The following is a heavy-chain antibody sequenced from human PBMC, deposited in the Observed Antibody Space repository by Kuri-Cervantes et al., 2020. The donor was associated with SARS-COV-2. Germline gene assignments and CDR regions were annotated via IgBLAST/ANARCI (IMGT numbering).Heavy chain of an antibody. Sequence: ASVKVTCKASGYTFTGYYMHWVRQAPGQGLEWMGWINPNSGGTNYAQKFQGRVTMTRDTSISTAYMELSRLRSDDTAVYYCASAVMDGYNWYGAAFDIWGQGTMVTVSS. CDR1: GYTFTGYY. D-gene: IGHD5-24*01. CDR3: ASAVMDGYNWYGAAFDI. J-gene: IGHJ3*02. V-gene: IGHV1-2*02. CDR2: INPNSGGT.